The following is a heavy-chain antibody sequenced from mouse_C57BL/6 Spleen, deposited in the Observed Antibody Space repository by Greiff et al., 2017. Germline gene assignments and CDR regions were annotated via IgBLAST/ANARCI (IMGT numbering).Heavy chain of an antibody. D-gene: IGHD4-1*01. Sequence: EVHLVESGGGLVKPGGSLKLSCAASGFTFSSYTMSWVRQTPEKRLEWVATISGGGGNTYYPDSVKGRFPISRDNAKNTLYLQMSSLRSEDTALYYCARHGGWDGFAYWGQGTLVTVSA. CDR3: ARHGGWDGFAY. V-gene: IGHV5-9*01. J-gene: IGHJ3*01. CDR1: GFTFSSYT. CDR2: ISGGGGNT.